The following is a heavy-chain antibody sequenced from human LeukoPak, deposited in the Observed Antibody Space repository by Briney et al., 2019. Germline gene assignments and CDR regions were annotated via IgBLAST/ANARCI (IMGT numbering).Heavy chain of an antibody. CDR3: AKDPKKYYYDSSGSLDY. Sequence: GGSLRLSCAASGFTFSSYAMSWVRQAPRKGLEWVSAISGSGGSTYYADSVKGRFTISRDNSKNTLYLQMNSLRAEDTAVYYCAKDPKKYYYDSSGSLDYWGQGTLVTVSS. CDR2: ISGSGGST. J-gene: IGHJ4*02. V-gene: IGHV3-23*01. D-gene: IGHD3-22*01. CDR1: GFTFSSYA.